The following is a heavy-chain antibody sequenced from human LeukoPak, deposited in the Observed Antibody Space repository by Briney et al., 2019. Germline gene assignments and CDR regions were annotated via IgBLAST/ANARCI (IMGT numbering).Heavy chain of an antibody. CDR2: INPNSGGT. CDR1: GYTFTSYG. CDR3: ARGSPHFDTVWGSPLWDI. V-gene: IGHV1-2*04. D-gene: IGHD3-16*01. Sequence: GASVKVSCKASGYTFTSYGISWVRQAPGQGLEWMGWINPNSGGTNYAQKFQGWVIMTRDTSITTAYMELSRLRSDDTAVYYCARGSPHFDTVWGSPLWDIWGQGTMVTVSS. J-gene: IGHJ3*02.